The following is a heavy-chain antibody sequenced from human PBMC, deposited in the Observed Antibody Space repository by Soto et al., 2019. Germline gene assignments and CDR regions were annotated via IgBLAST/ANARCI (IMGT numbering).Heavy chain of an antibody. CDR1: GFTFSSDA. Sequence: EVQMLESGGGLVQPGGSLRLSCAASGFTFSSDAMSWVRQAPGKGLEWVSAISGSGGSTYYADSVKGRFTISRDNSKNTLYLQMNSLRAEDTAIYYCATAPADFGDYGAWRFWGQGTMVTVSS. CDR3: ATAPADFGDYGAWRF. D-gene: IGHD4-17*01. V-gene: IGHV3-23*01. CDR2: ISGSGGST. J-gene: IGHJ3*01.